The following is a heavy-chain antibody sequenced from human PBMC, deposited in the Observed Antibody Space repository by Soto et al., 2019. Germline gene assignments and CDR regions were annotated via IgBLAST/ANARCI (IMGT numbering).Heavy chain of an antibody. J-gene: IGHJ4*02. CDR1: GGSISSFY. CDR2: IYSGGRN. D-gene: IGHD2-21*01. Sequence: SETLSLTCTVSGGSISSFYWSWIRQPAGKGLEWIGRIYSGGRNNYNPSLKSRATISVDTSKNQFSLKLSSVTAADTAVYYCARDHNGDLGYWGQGALVTVSS. V-gene: IGHV4-4*07. CDR3: ARDHNGDLGY.